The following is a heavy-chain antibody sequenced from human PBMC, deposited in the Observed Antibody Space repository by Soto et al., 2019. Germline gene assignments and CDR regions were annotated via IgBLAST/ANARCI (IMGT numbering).Heavy chain of an antibody. J-gene: IGHJ4*02. CDR3: ARDSPPVDY. Sequence: ASVKVSCKASGYTYISYSMHWVRHAPGQGLEWMGWISAYNGNTNYAQKLQGRVTMTTDTSTSTAYMELRSLRSDDTAVYYCARDSPPVDYWGQGTLVTVSS. CDR2: ISAYNGNT. V-gene: IGHV1-18*01. CDR1: GYTYISYS.